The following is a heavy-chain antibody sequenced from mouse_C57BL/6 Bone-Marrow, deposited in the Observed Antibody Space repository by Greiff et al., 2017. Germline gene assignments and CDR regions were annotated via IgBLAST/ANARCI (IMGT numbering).Heavy chain of an antibody. CDR2: IDPENGDT. D-gene: IGHD1-1*01. CDR1: GFNIKDDY. V-gene: IGHV14-4*01. Sequence: EVQLVESGAELVRPGASVKLSCTASGFNIKDDYMHWVKQRPEQGLEWIGWIDPENGDTEYASKFQGKATITADTSSNTAYLQLSSLTSEDTAVYYCTPHYYGSSSAWFAYWGQGTLVTVSA. J-gene: IGHJ3*01. CDR3: TPHYYGSSSAWFAY.